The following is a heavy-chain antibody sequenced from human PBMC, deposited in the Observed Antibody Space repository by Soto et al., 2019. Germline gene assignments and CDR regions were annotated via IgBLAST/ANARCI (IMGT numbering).Heavy chain of an antibody. CDR3: ARGLMTTVTHSYYYGMDV. Sequence: GGSLRLSCAASGFPFSSYWMHWVRQAPGKGLVWVSRINSDGSSTSYADSVKGRFTISRDNAKNTLYLQMNSLRAEDTAVYYCARGLMTTVTHSYYYGMDVWGQGTTVTVSS. CDR2: INSDGSST. CDR1: GFPFSSYW. J-gene: IGHJ6*02. V-gene: IGHV3-74*01. D-gene: IGHD4-4*01.